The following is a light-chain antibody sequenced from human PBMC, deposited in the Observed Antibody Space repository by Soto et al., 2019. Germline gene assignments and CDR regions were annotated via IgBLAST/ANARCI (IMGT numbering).Light chain of an antibody. CDR2: DVS. J-gene: IGLJ1*01. CDR3: SSYTSSSTLCV. V-gene: IGLV2-14*01. Sequence: QSALTQPASVSGSPGQSITISCTGTSSDVGGYNYVSWYQQHPGKAPKLMIYDVSNRHSGVSNRFSGSKSGNTASLTISGLQAEDEADYYCSSYTSSSTLCVFGTGTKVTVL. CDR1: SSDVGGYNY.